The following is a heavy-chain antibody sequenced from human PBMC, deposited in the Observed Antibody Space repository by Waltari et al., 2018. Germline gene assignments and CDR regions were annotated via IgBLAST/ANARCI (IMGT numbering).Heavy chain of an antibody. J-gene: IGHJ4*02. Sequence: EVHLVESGGGLVQPGGSLRLSCAASTFTFWAFWMSWVRQAPGKGLEWVANIKQDGSEKYYMDAVEGRFTISRDNAKNSVYLQMNSLRVEDTAVYYCARDRLGYGDYDYWGQGTLVTVSS. CDR2: IKQDGSEK. V-gene: IGHV3-7*01. CDR3: ARDRLGYGDYDY. D-gene: IGHD4-17*01. CDR1: TFTFWAFW.